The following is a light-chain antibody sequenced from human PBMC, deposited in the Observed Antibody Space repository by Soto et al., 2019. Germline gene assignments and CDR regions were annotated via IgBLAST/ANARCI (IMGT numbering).Light chain of an antibody. V-gene: IGKV1-9*01. CDR3: HQYNNWSPGWT. J-gene: IGKJ1*01. CDR2: AAS. Sequence: DIQLTQSPSFLSASVGDRVTITCRASPGISSSLAWYRQKPGKAPNVLIHAASVLQSGVPSRFSGSGSGTEFTLTINSLQPEDSATYYCHQYNNWSPGWTFGQGTKVDIK. CDR1: PGISSS.